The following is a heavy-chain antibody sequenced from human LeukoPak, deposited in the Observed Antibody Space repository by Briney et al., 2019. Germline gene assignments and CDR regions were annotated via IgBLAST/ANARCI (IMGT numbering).Heavy chain of an antibody. Sequence: GGSLRLSCAASGFTFTNYWMHWVRQALGKGLVWVSRINTDGSSTNYADSVKGRFTISRDNSKNTLYLQMNSLRADDTAVYYCASPPTVTTFDSWGQGTLVTVSS. CDR2: INTDGSST. CDR1: GFTFTNYW. D-gene: IGHD4-11*01. CDR3: ASPPTVTTFDS. V-gene: IGHV3-74*01. J-gene: IGHJ4*02.